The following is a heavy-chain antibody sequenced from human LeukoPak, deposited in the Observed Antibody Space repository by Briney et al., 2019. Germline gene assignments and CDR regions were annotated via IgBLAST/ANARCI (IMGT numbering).Heavy chain of an antibody. J-gene: IGHJ4*02. Sequence: SETLSLTCNVSGVSISTHYWSWIRQSPGKGLEWIGYIYHNGITNYNPSLKSRVTISIDTSKNEFSLKLTSVTAADTAVYYCAREANYYGSGSYFEGTFDYWGQGSLVTVFS. CDR2: IYHNGIT. D-gene: IGHD3-10*01. V-gene: IGHV4-59*11. CDR1: GVSISTHY. CDR3: AREANYYGSGSYFEGTFDY.